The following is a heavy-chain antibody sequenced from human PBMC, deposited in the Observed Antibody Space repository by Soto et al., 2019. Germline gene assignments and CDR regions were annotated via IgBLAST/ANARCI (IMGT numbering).Heavy chain of an antibody. Sequence: ASVKVSCKASGYTFTSYAMHWVRQAPGQRLEWMGWINAGNGNTKYSQKFQGRVTITRDTSSSTAYMELSSLRFEDTAVYYCARAGYCSGGSCIDPYYFDYWGQGTLVTVSS. V-gene: IGHV1-3*01. CDR2: INAGNGNT. CDR3: ARAGYCSGGSCIDPYYFDY. D-gene: IGHD2-15*01. CDR1: GYTFTSYA. J-gene: IGHJ4*02.